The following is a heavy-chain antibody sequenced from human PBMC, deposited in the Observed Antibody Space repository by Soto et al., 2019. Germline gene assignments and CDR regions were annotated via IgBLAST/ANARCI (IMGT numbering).Heavy chain of an antibody. V-gene: IGHV4-4*02. CDR2: ISHSGST. CDR3: ATHTGPFTWLH. J-gene: IGHJ4*02. Sequence: QVQLQESGPGLVKPSGTLSLTCAVSGGSISRTDWRSWVRQPPGKGLEWIAEISHSGSTNYNPSLKSRVTMSLDNSKNQFSLNLTSVTAADTAVYYCATHTGPFTWLHWGQGAQVTVSS. CDR1: GGSISRTDW. D-gene: IGHD1-1*01.